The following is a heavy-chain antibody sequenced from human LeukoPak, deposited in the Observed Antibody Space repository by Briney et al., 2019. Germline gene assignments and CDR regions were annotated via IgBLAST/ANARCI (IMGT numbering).Heavy chain of an antibody. J-gene: IGHJ6*02. CDR3: ARHGRSTMVRGVTPMDV. Sequence: SETLSLTCTVSGGSISSYYWSWIRQPPGKGLEWIGYIYYSGSTNYNPSLKSRVTISVDTSKNQFSLKLSSVTAADTAVYYCARHGRSTMVRGVTPMDVWGQGTTVTVSS. D-gene: IGHD3-10*01. CDR1: GGSISSYY. V-gene: IGHV4-59*08. CDR2: IYYSGST.